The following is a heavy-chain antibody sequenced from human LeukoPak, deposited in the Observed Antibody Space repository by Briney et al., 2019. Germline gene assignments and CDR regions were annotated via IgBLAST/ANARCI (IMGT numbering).Heavy chain of an antibody. V-gene: IGHV4-34*01. CDR3: AGKREYSSSWYQMVSWFDP. CDR1: GGSFRGYY. J-gene: IGHJ5*02. D-gene: IGHD6-13*01. Sequence: PPETLSLTCAVHGGSFRGYYWSWIRQTPGKGLEWIGEINDSGSTNYNPSLKSRVTISVDTSKNHFSLKLSSVTAADTAVYYCAGKREYSSSWYQMVSWFDPWGQGTLVTVSS. CDR2: INDSGST.